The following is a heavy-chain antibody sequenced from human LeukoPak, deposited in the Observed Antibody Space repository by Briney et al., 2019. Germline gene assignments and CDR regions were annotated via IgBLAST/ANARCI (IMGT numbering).Heavy chain of an antibody. CDR2: MNPNSGNT. CDR3: ARGVYGGRNSRGWFDP. J-gene: IGHJ5*02. CDR1: GYTFTSYD. V-gene: IGHV1-8*02. D-gene: IGHD4-23*01. Sequence: ASVKVSCKASGYTFTSYDINWVRQATGQGLEWMGWMNPNSGNTGYAQKFQGRVTMTTDTSTSTAYMELRSLRSDDTAVYYCARGVYGGRNSRGWFDPWGQGTLVTVSS.